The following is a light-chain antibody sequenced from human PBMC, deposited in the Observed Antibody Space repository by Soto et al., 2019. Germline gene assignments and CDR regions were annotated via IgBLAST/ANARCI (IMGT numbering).Light chain of an antibody. CDR2: DVT. CDR3: CSDAGSFTLV. CDR1: GSDVGGYDY. Sequence: QSALTQPRSVSGSPGQSVTISCTGTGSDVGGYDYVSWYQQHPGKDPTLMIYDVTKRPSGVPDRFSGSKSDREASLTISGLQPEDEADYYCCSDAGSFTLVFGGGTKVTVL. V-gene: IGLV2-11*01. J-gene: IGLJ3*02.